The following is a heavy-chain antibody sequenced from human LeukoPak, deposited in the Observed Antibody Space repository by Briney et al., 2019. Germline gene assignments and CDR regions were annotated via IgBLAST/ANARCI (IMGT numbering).Heavy chain of an antibody. Sequence: VRSLRLSCAPSGVTFRSYGMHSVRQAPGPGVEWWAFIRLSIINKYYADSVKGRFTISRDNSKNTLYLQMNSLRAEDTAVYYCAKDLITIFGVVIIYYYYYMDVWGTETTVTVSS. J-gene: IGHJ6*03. D-gene: IGHD3-3*01. CDR3: AKDLITIFGVVIIYYYYYMDV. CDR1: GVTFRSYG. CDR2: IRLSIINK. V-gene: IGHV3-30*02.